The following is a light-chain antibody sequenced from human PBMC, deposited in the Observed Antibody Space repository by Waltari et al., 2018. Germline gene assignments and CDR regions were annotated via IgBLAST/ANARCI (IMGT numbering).Light chain of an antibody. CDR3: QQYNDCPPIT. CDR1: QSVSIN. V-gene: IGKV3-15*01. CDR2: GAS. Sequence: EIVMTQSPATLSVSPGERATLSCRASQSVSINLAWYQQKPGQAPRLLIDGASTRATGIPARFGGSGSGTEFTRTISSLQSEDFAVYYCQQYNDCPPITFGQGTRLEIK. J-gene: IGKJ5*01.